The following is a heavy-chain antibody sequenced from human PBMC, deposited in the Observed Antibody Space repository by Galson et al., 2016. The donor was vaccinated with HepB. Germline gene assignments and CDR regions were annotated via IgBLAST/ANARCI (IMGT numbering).Heavy chain of an antibody. CDR2: ISHDGSNS. CDR3: AKGDYDVLRYSDH. Sequence: SLRLSCAASGFTFNVYGMHWVRQAPGKGLEWGASISHDGSNSYHVDSVKGRFTISRDNFKSTLYLEMNSLRGEDTAIYYCAKGDYDVLRYSDHWGQGTLVTVSS. J-gene: IGHJ4*02. CDR1: GFTFNVYG. D-gene: IGHD3-9*01. V-gene: IGHV3-30*18.